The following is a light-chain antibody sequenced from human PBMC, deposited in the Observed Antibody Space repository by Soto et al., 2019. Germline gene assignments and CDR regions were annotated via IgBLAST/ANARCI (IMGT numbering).Light chain of an antibody. Sequence: QPVLTQPPSASGTPGQRVTISCSGNSSNIGNNYVYWYQRLPGTAPKFLIYRNNQRPSGVPDRFSGSKSGTSASLTINGLRSEDEADYYCATWENSLHSRVFGGGTQLTVL. CDR2: RNN. V-gene: IGLV1-47*01. CDR1: SSNIGNNY. CDR3: ATWENSLHSRV. J-gene: IGLJ3*02.